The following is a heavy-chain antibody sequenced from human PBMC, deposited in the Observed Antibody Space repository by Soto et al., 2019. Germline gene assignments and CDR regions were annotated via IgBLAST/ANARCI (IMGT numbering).Heavy chain of an antibody. CDR3: ARDLVGLYNWNLVDY. D-gene: IGHD1-7*01. V-gene: IGHV1-3*01. Sequence: GASVKVSCKASGYTFTSYAMHWVRQAPGQRLEWMGWINAGNGNTKYSQKFQGRVTITRDTSASTAYMELSSLRSEDTAVYYCARDLVGLYNWNLVDYWGQGTLVTVS. CDR1: GYTFTSYA. J-gene: IGHJ4*02. CDR2: INAGNGNT.